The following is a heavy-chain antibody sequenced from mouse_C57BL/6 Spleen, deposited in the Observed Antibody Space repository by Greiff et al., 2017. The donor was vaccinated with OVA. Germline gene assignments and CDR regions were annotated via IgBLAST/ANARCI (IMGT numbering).Heavy chain of an antibody. CDR1: GYSITSGYY. D-gene: IGHD1-2*01. Sequence: EVQLQESGPGLVKPSQSLSLTCSVTGYSITSGYYWNWIRQFPGNKLEWMGYISYDGSNNYNPSLKNRISITRDTSKNQFFLKLNSVTTEDTATYYCARDHHGAMDYWGQGTSVTVSS. CDR2: ISYDGSN. J-gene: IGHJ4*01. V-gene: IGHV3-6*01. CDR3: ARDHHGAMDY.